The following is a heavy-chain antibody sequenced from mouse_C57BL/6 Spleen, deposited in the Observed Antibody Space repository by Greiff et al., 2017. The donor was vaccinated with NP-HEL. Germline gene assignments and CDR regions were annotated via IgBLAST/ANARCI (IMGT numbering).Heavy chain of an antibody. Sequence: QVQLQQSGPGLVQPSQSLSITCTVSGFSLTSYGVHWVRQSPGTGLEWLGVLWRGGSTDYNAAFMSRLSITKDNSKSQVFFKMNSLQADDTAIYYCAKKGGTGTAMDYWGQGTSVTVSS. V-gene: IGHV2-5*01. CDR1: GFSLTSYG. J-gene: IGHJ4*01. CDR3: AKKGGTGTAMDY. CDR2: LWRGGST. D-gene: IGHD4-1*01.